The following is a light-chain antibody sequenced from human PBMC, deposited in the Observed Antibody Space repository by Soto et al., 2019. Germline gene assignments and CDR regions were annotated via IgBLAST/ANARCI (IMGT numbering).Light chain of an antibody. CDR3: QQRSNWRGT. CDR2: DAS. J-gene: IGKJ4*01. Sequence: PGERATLSCRASQSISKYLAWYQQRPGQAPRLLIYDASTRATGIPARFSGSWSGTDFTLTISSLEPEDFAVYYCQQRSNWRGTFGGGTKVDIK. CDR1: QSISKY. V-gene: IGKV3-11*01.